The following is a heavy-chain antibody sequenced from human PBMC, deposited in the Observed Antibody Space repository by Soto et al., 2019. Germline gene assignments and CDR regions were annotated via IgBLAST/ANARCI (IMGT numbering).Heavy chain of an antibody. CDR1: GGSISTHY. CDR2: VYYSGST. D-gene: IGHD2-15*01. V-gene: IGHV4-59*11. CDR3: AEKSCSGGRCYVPAAKWFDP. Sequence: QVQLQESGPGLVKPSGTLSLTCTVSGGSISTHYWSWIRKPPGKGLEHIGTVYYSGSTNYNPTFNILVSILVDTSTRQFSLQLTSVTAADTGIYYCAEKSCSGGRCYVPAAKWFDPWGQGILVTVSS. J-gene: IGHJ5*02.